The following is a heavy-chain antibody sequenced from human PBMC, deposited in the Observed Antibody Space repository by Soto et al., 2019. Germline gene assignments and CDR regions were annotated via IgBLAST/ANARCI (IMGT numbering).Heavy chain of an antibody. D-gene: IGHD2-2*01. V-gene: IGHV1-18*01. CDR1: GYTLTSYG. CDR2: ISPYNDNT. Sequence: QVQLVQSGAEVKKPGASVKVSCKASGYTLTSYGISWVRQARGQGLEWMGWISPYNDNTRYVQKFQGRVTMTTDTSTSTAHMELRSLGSDDTAVYYCAREYCTSSRCYGGDYWGQGTLVTVSS. CDR3: AREYCTSSRCYGGDY. J-gene: IGHJ4*02.